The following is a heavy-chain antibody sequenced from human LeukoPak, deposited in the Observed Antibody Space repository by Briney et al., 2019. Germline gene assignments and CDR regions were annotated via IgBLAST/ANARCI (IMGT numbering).Heavy chain of an antibody. Sequence: GGSLRLSCAASGFTFSRYEMNWVRQAPGKGLEWVSYISRSGDTIYFADSVKGRFTISRDNAKNSLYLQMSSLRAEDTAVYYCARRPIASVTGTTLDYWGQGTLVTVSS. V-gene: IGHV3-48*03. CDR2: ISRSGDTI. J-gene: IGHJ4*02. CDR1: GFTFSRYE. D-gene: IGHD1-20*01. CDR3: ARRPIASVTGTTLDY.